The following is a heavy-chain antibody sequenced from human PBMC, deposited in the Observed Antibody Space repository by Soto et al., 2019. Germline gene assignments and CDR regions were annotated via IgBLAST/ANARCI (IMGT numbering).Heavy chain of an antibody. J-gene: IGHJ5*02. D-gene: IGHD1-26*01. CDR3: ALATLGYKVPLDP. CDR1: GYTFTSYA. CDR2: INAGNGNT. Sequence: EASVKVSCKASGYTFTSYAMHWVRQAPGQRLEWMGWINAGNGNTKYSQKFQGRVTITRDTSASTAYMELSSLRSEDTAVYYCALATLGYKVPLDPWGQGNLVTVS. V-gene: IGHV1-3*01.